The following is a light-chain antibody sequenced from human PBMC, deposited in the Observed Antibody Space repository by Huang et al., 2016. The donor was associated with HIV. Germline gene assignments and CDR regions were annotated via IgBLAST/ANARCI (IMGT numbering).Light chain of an antibody. CDR3: QQYDNLYI. CDR2: DSS. CDR1: QDIRKY. J-gene: IGKJ1*01. Sequence: DIQMTQSPSSLSASVGARVTITCQASQDIRKYLNWYQQKPGRAPKLLIYDSSNLEGGVPARFSGSGSGTNFTFTISSLHPEDIATYYCQQYDNLYIFGQGTKVEIK. V-gene: IGKV1-33*01.